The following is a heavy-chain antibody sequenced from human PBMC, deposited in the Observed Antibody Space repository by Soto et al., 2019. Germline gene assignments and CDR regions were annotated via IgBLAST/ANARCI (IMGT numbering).Heavy chain of an antibody. CDR3: ARGGRNYDILTGYSPGAYYFDY. Sequence: SVKVSCKASGGTFSSYAISWVRQAPGQGLEWMGGIIPIFGTANYAQKFQGRVTITADKSTSTAYMELSSLRSEDTAVYYCARGGRNYDILTGYSPGAYYFDYWGQGTLVTVSS. D-gene: IGHD3-9*01. V-gene: IGHV1-69*06. J-gene: IGHJ4*02. CDR2: IIPIFGTA. CDR1: GGTFSSYA.